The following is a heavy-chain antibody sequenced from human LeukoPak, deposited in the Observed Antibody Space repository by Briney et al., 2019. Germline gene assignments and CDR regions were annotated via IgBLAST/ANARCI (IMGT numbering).Heavy chain of an antibody. D-gene: IGHD1/OR15-1a*01. CDR1: GYTFTDYY. J-gene: IGHJ4*02. Sequence: ASVKVSCKASGYTFTDYYIHWVRQAPGQGLEWMGLINPNSGGTNYAQKFQGRVTMTRDTSISTAYMELNRLRSDDTAVYYCVRLRTGTDYWGQGTLVTVSS. V-gene: IGHV1-2*02. CDR2: INPNSGGT. CDR3: VRLRTGTDY.